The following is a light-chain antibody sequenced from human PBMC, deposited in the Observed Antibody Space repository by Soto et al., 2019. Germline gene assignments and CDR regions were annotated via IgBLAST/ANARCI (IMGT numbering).Light chain of an antibody. J-gene: IGKJ5*01. CDR3: QQSYSSSPIT. V-gene: IGKV1-39*01. CDR2: AAS. CDR1: QSISSY. Sequence: DIQMTQSPSSLSASGGERVTITCRASQSISSYLNWYQQKPGKAPKLLIYAASSLQSGVPSRFSGSGSGTDYTLTIASLQPEDFASYYCQQSYSSSPITFGPGTRLEIK.